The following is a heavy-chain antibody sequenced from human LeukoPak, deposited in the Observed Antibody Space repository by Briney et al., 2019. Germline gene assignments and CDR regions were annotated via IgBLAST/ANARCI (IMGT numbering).Heavy chain of an antibody. CDR3: AKDLPPYYFDY. D-gene: IGHD5/OR15-5a*01. CDR2: IWYDGSNK. V-gene: IGHV3-30*02. Sequence: GGSLRLSCAASGFTFSSYGMHWVRQAPGKGLGWVTFIWYDGSNKYYADSVKGRFTISRDNSKNTLSLQMNSLRAEDTAVYYCAKDLPPYYFDYWGQGTLVTVSS. J-gene: IGHJ4*02. CDR1: GFTFSSYG.